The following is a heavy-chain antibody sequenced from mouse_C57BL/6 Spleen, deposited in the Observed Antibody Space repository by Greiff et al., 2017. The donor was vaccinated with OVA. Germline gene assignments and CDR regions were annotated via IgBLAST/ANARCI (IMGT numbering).Heavy chain of an antibody. Sequence: QVQLQQPGAELVKPGASVKMSCKASGYTFTSYWITWVKQRPGQGLEWIGDIYPGSGSTNYNEKFKSKATLTVDTSSSTAYMQLSSLTSEDSAVYYGARQAARRIYAMDYWGQGTSVTVSS. CDR2: IYPGSGST. V-gene: IGHV1-55*01. J-gene: IGHJ4*01. CDR3: ARQAARRIYAMDY. CDR1: GYTFTSYW.